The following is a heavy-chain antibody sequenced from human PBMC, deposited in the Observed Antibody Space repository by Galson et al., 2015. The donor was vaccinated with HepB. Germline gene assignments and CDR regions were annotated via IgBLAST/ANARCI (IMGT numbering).Heavy chain of an antibody. CDR3: AREKIMIRALFYCAVDV. J-gene: IGHJ6*02. Sequence: QSGAEVKKPGESLKISCKGSGYSFTTYWINWVRQMPGKGLEWMGKIDPTDSYTNYSPSFQGHVTISADKSTSTAYLQWSSLKASDSAMYYGAREKIMIRALFYCAVDVWGLGTTVTVS. CDR1: GYSFTTYW. CDR2: IDPTDSYT. D-gene: IGHD3-10*01. V-gene: IGHV5-10-1*01.